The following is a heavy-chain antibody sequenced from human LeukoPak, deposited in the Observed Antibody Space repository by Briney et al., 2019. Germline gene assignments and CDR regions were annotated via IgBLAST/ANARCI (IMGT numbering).Heavy chain of an antibody. D-gene: IGHD4-11*01. CDR2: VYYSGST. J-gene: IGHJ6*02. V-gene: IGHV4-59*11. CDR3: ARRTTAAYFYYGMDV. Sequence: SETLSRTCSVSGGSISSHYWSWIRQPPGKGLEWIGSVYYSGSTNYNPSLKSRVTISVDTSKNQFSLRLSSVTAADTAVYYCARRTTAAYFYYGMDVWGPGTTVTVSS. CDR1: GGSISSHY.